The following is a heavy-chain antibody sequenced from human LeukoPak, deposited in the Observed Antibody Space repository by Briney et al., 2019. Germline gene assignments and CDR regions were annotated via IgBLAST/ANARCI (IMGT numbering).Heavy chain of an antibody. CDR1: GFTFSDYY. CDR3: ARGPPGTYYYDSSGSAPFDY. J-gene: IGHJ4*02. D-gene: IGHD3-22*01. Sequence: GGSLRLSCAASGFTFSDYYMSWIRQAPGKGLEWVSYISSSGSTIYYADSVKGRFTISRDNAKNSLYLQMNSLRAEDTAVYYCARGPPGTYYYDSSGSAPFDYWGQGTLVTVSS. V-gene: IGHV3-11*04. CDR2: ISSSGSTI.